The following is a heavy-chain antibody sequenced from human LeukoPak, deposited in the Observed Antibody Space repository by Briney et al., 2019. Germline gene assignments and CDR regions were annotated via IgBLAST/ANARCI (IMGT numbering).Heavy chain of an antibody. Sequence: ASVKVSCKASGGTFSSYAISWVRQATGQGLEWMGWMNPNSGNTGYAQKFQGRVTMTRNTSISTAYMELSSLRSEDTAVYYCARGPGWVGNSYGKDWGQGTLVTVSS. CDR3: ARGPGWVGNSYGKD. D-gene: IGHD5-18*01. CDR2: MNPNSGNT. J-gene: IGHJ4*02. V-gene: IGHV1-8*02. CDR1: GGTFSSYA.